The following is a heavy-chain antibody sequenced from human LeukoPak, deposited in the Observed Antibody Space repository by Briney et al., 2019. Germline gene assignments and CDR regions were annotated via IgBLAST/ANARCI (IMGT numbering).Heavy chain of an antibody. CDR2: IDPSDSYT. V-gene: IGHV5-10-1*01. J-gene: IGHJ4*02. Sequence: GESLKISCKGSGYSFTSYWITWVRQMPGKGLEWMGRIDPSDSYTNYSPSFQGHVTISVDKSISTAYLQWSSLKASDTAMYYCASDRSSKWYFDYWGPGTLVTVSS. CDR1: GYSFTSYW. CDR3: ASDRSSKWYFDY. D-gene: IGHD2-15*01.